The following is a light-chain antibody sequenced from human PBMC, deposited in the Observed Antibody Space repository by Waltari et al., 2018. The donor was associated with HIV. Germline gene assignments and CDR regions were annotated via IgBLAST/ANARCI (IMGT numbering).Light chain of an antibody. Sequence: DIVMTQSPDSLVVSLGERATINCKSSQSVLYRSNNRNYLAWYQQKPGQPPKLLIYWASTRESGVPDRFSGRGSGTEFTLTISCLQAEDVAVYYCQQYYSTPWTFGQGTKVEIK. CDR2: WAS. CDR1: QSVLYRSNNRNY. V-gene: IGKV4-1*01. J-gene: IGKJ1*01. CDR3: QQYYSTPWT.